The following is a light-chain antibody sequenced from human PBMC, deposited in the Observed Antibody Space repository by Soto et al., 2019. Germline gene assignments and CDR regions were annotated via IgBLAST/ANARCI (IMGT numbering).Light chain of an antibody. Sequence: DIQMTQSPSSVSASVGDRVTITCRASRGVSTWLGWYQQKPGRAPKLLIYGASNLENGVPSRFSGRGSGTDFTLTISSLQPEDFATYYCQQTKSLPPTLGQGTRLEI. CDR1: RGVSTW. J-gene: IGKJ5*01. CDR3: QQTKSLPPT. CDR2: GAS. V-gene: IGKV1-12*01.